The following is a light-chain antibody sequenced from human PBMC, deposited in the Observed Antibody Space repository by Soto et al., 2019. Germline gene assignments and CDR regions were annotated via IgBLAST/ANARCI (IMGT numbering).Light chain of an antibody. CDR1: SSDVGGYNY. Sequence: QSALTQPASLSGSPGQSITISCTGTSSDVGGYNYVSWYQQHPGKAPKLMIYDVNNRPSGVSNRFSGSKSGNTASLTISGLQAEDEADYYCSSYTGSSTYVVFGGGTKRTVL. CDR3: SSYTGSSTYVV. V-gene: IGLV2-14*01. J-gene: IGLJ2*01. CDR2: DVN.